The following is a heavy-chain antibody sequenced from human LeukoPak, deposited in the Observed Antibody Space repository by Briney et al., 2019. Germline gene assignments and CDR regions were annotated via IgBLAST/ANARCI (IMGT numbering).Heavy chain of an antibody. CDR3: AKAGGGSYYDY. D-gene: IGHD1-26*01. CDR2: ISGSGGGT. V-gene: IGHV3-23*01. Sequence: ETLSLTCTVSGGSVSSSSHYWGWIRQAPGKGLEWVSAISGSGGGTYYADSVKGRFTISRDNSKNTLYLQMNSLRAEDTAVYFCAKAGGGSYYDYWGQGTLVTVSS. CDR1: GGSVSSSSHY. J-gene: IGHJ4*02.